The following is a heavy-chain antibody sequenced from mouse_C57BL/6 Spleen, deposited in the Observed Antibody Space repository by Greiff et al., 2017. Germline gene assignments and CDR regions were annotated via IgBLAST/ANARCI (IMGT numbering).Heavy chain of an antibody. Sequence: VQLQQSGAELVRPGASVTLSCKASGYTFTDYEMHWVKQTPVHGLEWIGAIDPETGGTAYNQKFTGKAILTADKSSSTAYMELRSLTSEDSAVYYCTRRVYYDYDGYWYFDVWGTGTTVTVSS. CDR1: GYTFTDYE. V-gene: IGHV1-15*01. D-gene: IGHD2-4*01. J-gene: IGHJ1*03. CDR2: IDPETGGT. CDR3: TRRVYYDYDGYWYFDV.